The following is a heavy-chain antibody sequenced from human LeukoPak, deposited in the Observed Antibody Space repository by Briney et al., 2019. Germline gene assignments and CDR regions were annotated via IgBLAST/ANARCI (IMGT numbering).Heavy chain of an antibody. Sequence: ASANVSCKASGYTFTSNYMHWVRQAPGQGLEWMGIIHPSGGNTNYAQKFQGRVAMTRDTSTSTVYMELSSLRSEDTAIYYCARDCSSTRCQGPVFGNWGQGTLVTVSS. V-gene: IGHV1-46*01. D-gene: IGHD2-2*01. CDR2: IHPSGGNT. J-gene: IGHJ4*02. CDR1: GYTFTSNY. CDR3: ARDCSSTRCQGPVFGN.